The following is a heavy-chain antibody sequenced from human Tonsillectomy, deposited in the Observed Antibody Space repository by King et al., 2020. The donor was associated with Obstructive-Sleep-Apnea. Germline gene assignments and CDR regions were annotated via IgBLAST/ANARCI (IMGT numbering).Heavy chain of an antibody. J-gene: IGHJ1*01. Sequence: VQLQESGPGLVKPSETLSLTCTVSGYSISSGYYWGWIRQPPGKGLEWIGRIYHSGSTYYNPSLKSRVTISVDTSKNQFSLKPSSVTAADTAVYYCARVAVAGKFGYFQHWGQGTLVTVSS. CDR1: GYSISSGYY. CDR3: ARVAVAGKFGYFQH. CDR2: IYHSGST. D-gene: IGHD6-19*01. V-gene: IGHV4-38-2*02.